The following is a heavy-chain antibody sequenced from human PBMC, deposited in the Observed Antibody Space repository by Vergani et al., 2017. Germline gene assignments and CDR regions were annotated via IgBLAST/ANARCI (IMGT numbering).Heavy chain of an antibody. V-gene: IGHV4-38-2*02. J-gene: IGHJ2*01. Sequence: QVQLQESGPGLVKPSQTLSLPCTVSGYSIGSGFYWAWIRQSPGEGLQWLTSIHNRGKTYHNPSLKSRVSVSLDTSKNRFSLNLTSVTATDTAVYYCARSQGDYWYFDLWGPGSLVTVSS. CDR1: GYSIGSGFY. CDR2: IHNRGKT. D-gene: IGHD2-21*01. CDR3: ARSQGDYWYFDL.